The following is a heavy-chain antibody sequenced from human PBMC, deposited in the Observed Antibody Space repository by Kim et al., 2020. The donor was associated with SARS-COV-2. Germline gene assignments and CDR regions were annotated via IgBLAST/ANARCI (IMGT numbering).Heavy chain of an antibody. Sequence: SETLSLTCTVSGGSISSSSYYWGWIRQPPGKGLEWIGSIYYSGSTYYNPSLKSRVTISVDTSKNQFSLKLSSVTAADTAVYYCARREHGGLWFRESTRAWVDPWGQGTLVTVSS. V-gene: IGHV4-39*01. J-gene: IGHJ5*02. CDR1: GGSISSSSYY. D-gene: IGHD3-10*01. CDR2: IYYSGST. CDR3: ARREHGGLWFRESTRAWVDP.